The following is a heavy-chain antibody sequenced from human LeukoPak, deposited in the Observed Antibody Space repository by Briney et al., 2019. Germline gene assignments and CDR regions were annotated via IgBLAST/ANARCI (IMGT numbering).Heavy chain of an antibody. CDR3: ARGNYYDSSGYYYVGAFDI. Sequence: GGSLRLSCAASALTFSDYSMNWVRQAPGKGLEWISYISSNGSTIYYADSVKGRFTISRDNAKNSLYLQMNSLRAEDTAVYYCARGNYYDSSGYYYVGAFDIWGQGTMVTVSS. D-gene: IGHD3-22*01. J-gene: IGHJ3*02. V-gene: IGHV3-48*04. CDR1: ALTFSDYS. CDR2: ISSNGSTI.